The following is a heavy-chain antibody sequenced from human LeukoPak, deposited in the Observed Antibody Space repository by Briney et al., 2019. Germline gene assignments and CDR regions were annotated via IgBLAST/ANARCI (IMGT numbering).Heavy chain of an antibody. V-gene: IGHV3-15*01. CDR3: TTDPPYYTNGVCSEGDY. J-gene: IGHJ4*02. CDR2: IKSKTDGGTT. Sequence: GGSLRLSCAASGFTFSNAWMSWVRQAPGKGLEWVGRIKSKTDGGTTDYAAPVKGRFTISRDDSKNTLYLQMNSLKTEDTAVYYCTTDPPYYTNGVCSEGDYWGQGTLVTVSS. D-gene: IGHD2-8*01. CDR1: GFTFSNAW.